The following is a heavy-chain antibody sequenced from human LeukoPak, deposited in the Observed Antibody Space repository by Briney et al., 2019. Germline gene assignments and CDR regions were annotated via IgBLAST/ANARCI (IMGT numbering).Heavy chain of an antibody. Sequence: GGSLRLSCAASGFTFSSYAMSWVRQAPGKGLEWVSSISGSGGRTYYADSVKGRFTISRDNSKNSLYLQMNSLRAEEKAVYYCAKDPHMVRGVIITSYWGQGTLVTVSS. V-gene: IGHV3-23*01. CDR1: GFTFSSYA. J-gene: IGHJ4*02. D-gene: IGHD3-10*01. CDR2: ISGSGGRT. CDR3: AKDPHMVRGVIITSY.